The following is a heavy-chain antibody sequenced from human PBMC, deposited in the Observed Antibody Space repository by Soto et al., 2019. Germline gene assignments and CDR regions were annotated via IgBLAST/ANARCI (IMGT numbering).Heavy chain of an antibody. D-gene: IGHD1-26*01. CDR1: GFTFSNSA. V-gene: IGHV3-23*01. Sequence: GGSLRLSCAASGFTFSNSAISWVRQAPGKGLEWVSSISGSGGSTYYADSVKGRFTISRDNSKNTLYLQMNSLRAEDTAVYYCATYSGNYERYGVYYGMDVWGQGTTVTVSS. CDR2: ISGSGGST. CDR3: ATYSGNYERYGVYYGMDV. J-gene: IGHJ6*02.